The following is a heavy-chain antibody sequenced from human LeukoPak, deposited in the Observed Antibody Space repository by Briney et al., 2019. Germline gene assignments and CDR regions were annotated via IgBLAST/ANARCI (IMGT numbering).Heavy chain of an antibody. CDR2: INHSGST. CDR3: ARPMVRGVRIPFDI. J-gene: IGHJ3*02. Sequence: SETLSLTCAVYGGSFSGYYWSWIRQPPGKGLEWIGEINHSGSTNYNPSLKSRVTISVDTSKNQFSLKLGSVTAADTAVYYCARPMVRGVRIPFDIWGQGTMVTVSS. V-gene: IGHV4-34*01. D-gene: IGHD3-10*01. CDR1: GGSFSGYY.